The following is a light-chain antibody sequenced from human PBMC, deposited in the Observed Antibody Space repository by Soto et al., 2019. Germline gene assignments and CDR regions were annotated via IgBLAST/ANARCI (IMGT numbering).Light chain of an antibody. CDR2: KSF. CDR3: QQYNEWPLT. J-gene: IGKJ4*01. V-gene: IGKV3-15*01. Sequence: EIVLTQSPATLSVSQGERAYLSCRASGSVSSNLAWYRQKPGQAPRLLIYKSFSRATGIPARVSGSGSGTEFTLTISSLQFEDFAVYYCQQYNEWPLTFGGGTKVEIK. CDR1: GSVSSN.